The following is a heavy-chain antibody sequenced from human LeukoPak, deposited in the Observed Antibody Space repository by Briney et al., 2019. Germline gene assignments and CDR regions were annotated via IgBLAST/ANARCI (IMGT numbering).Heavy chain of an antibody. CDR2: ISGSGGST. J-gene: IGHJ3*02. CDR3: AKTLLGAPNDAFDI. V-gene: IGHV3-23*01. D-gene: IGHD1-26*01. CDR1: GFTFSSYA. Sequence: PGGSLSLSCAGSGFTFSSYAMRWVRQPPAKGLEGVSAISGSGGSTYYADSVKGRFTISRDNSKNTLYLQMNSLRAEDTAVYYCAKTLLGAPNDAFDIWGQGTMVTVSS.